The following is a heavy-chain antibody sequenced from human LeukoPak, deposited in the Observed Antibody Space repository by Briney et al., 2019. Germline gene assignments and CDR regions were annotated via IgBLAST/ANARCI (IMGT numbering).Heavy chain of an antibody. CDR1: GFKFSSYS. Sequence: GGSSRLSCAASGFKFSSYSMKWIRQAPGKGLEWVSSISSSSSYIYYADSLKGRFTISRDNAKNSLYLQMNSLRAEDTAVYYCARGTMFPYYFDYWGQGTLVTVSS. CDR3: ARGTMFPYYFDY. J-gene: IGHJ4*02. CDR2: ISSSSSYI. D-gene: IGHD3-10*02. V-gene: IGHV3-21*01.